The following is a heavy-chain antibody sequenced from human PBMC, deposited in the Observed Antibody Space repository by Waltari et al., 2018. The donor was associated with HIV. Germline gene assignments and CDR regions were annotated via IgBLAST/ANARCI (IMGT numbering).Heavy chain of an antibody. CDR3: ARARNMIRGKYYYYYGMDV. D-gene: IGHD3-10*01. Sequence: QVQLVQSGAEVKKPGASVKVSCKASGYTFTSYDINWVRQATGQGLEWVGWMNPKSGNTGYAQKCQGRVTMTRNTSISTAYMELNSLRSEDTAVYYCARARNMIRGKYYYYYGMDVWGQGTTVTVSS. J-gene: IGHJ6*02. CDR1: GYTFTSYD. V-gene: IGHV1-8*01. CDR2: MNPKSGNT.